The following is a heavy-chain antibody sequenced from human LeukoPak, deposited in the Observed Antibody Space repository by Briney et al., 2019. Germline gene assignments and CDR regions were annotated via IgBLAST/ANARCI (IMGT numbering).Heavy chain of an antibody. V-gene: IGHV1-69*02. D-gene: IGHD3-22*01. CDR1: GGTFSSYT. Sequence: GSSVKASCKASGGTFSSYTISWVRQAPGQGLEWMGRIIPILGIANYAQKFQGRVTITADKSTSTAYMELSSLRSEDTAVYYCASAPYYDSSGYYSPLDYWGQGTLVTVSS. J-gene: IGHJ4*02. CDR3: ASAPYYDSSGYYSPLDY. CDR2: IIPILGIA.